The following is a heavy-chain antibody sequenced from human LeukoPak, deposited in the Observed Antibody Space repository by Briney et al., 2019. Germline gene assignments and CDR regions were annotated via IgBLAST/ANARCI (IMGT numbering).Heavy chain of an antibody. CDR1: GYSFTSYW. V-gene: IGHV5-51*01. CDR2: IYPGDSDT. J-gene: IGHJ4*02. D-gene: IGHD2-2*01. Sequence: GESLKISCKGSGYSFTSYWIAWVRQMPGKGLEWMGIIYPGDSDTRYSPSFQGQVSISADKSIRTAFLQWSSLKATDTAMYYCARQRVPGASYYFDYWGQGTLVTVSS. CDR3: ARQRVPGASYYFDY.